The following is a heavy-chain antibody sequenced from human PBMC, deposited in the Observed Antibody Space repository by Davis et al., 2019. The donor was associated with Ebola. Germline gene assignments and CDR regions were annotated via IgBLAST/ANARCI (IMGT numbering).Heavy chain of an antibody. J-gene: IGHJ4*02. D-gene: IGHD6-19*01. CDR2: TSGSGGST. CDR3: AKQHKSGGWSQLFDF. V-gene: IGHV3-23*01. CDR1: GFTFSTYA. Sequence: PGGSLRLSCAAPGFTFSTYALSWVRQAPGKGLEWVSATSGSGGSTYYADSVKGRFTISRDNSKNTLFLQMNSLRAEDTALYYCAKQHKSGGWSQLFDFWGQGTLVTVSS.